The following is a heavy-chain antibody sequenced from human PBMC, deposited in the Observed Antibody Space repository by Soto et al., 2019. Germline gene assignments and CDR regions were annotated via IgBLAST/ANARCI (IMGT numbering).Heavy chain of an antibody. V-gene: IGHV3-30-3*01. Sequence: QVQLVESGGGVVQPGRSLRLSCAASGFTFSSYAMHWVRQAPGKGLEWVAVISYDGSNKYYADSVKGRFTISRDNSNNTLYLQMNSLRAEDTAVYYCARALGGATTFDYWGQGTLVTVSS. CDR1: GFTFSSYA. CDR3: ARALGGATTFDY. CDR2: ISYDGSNK. D-gene: IGHD1-26*01. J-gene: IGHJ4*02.